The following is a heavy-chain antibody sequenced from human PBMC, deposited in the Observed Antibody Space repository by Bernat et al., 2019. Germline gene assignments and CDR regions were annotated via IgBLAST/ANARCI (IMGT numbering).Heavy chain of an antibody. J-gene: IGHJ6*02. Sequence: QVQLVESGGGVVQPGRSLRLSCAASGFTFSSYGMHWVRQAPGKGLEWVAVTSYDGSNKYYADSVKGRFTISRDNSKNTLYLQMNSLRAEDTAVYYCAKDRGGSYYYYYGMDVWGQGTTVTVSS. CDR3: AKDRGGSYYYYYGMDV. CDR2: TSYDGSNK. V-gene: IGHV3-30*18. D-gene: IGHD3-16*01. CDR1: GFTFSSYG.